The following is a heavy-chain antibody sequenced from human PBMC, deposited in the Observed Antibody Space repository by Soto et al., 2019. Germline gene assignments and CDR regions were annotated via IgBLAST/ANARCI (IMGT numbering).Heavy chain of an antibody. V-gene: IGHV1-69*16. CDR3: ARGSVVLTGTTAPFAH. CDR2: LLPVLGNT. J-gene: IGHJ4*02. D-gene: IGHD3-9*01. Sequence: QVQLVQSGPQVKKPGSSVKVSCTASGGTFGRYTISWVRQAPGQGLEWMGGLLPVLGNTNVAQRFQDRLTFTADESKSTAYLELSSLRPEDTAVYYCARGSVVLTGTTAPFAHWGQGILVTVSS. CDR1: GGTFGRYT.